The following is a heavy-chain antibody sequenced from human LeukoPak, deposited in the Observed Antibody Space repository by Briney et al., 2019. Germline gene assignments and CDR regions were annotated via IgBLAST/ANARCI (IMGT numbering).Heavy chain of an antibody. Sequence: PGGSLRLSCAASGFTLSTYWMHWVRQAPGKGLVWVSRINSDGTTTTYADSVKGRFTISRDNAKNSLYLQMNSLRAEDTAVYYCARVNPTNSGFYTYWGQGTLVTVSS. CDR3: ARVNPTNSGFYTY. CDR1: GFTLSTYW. V-gene: IGHV3-74*01. J-gene: IGHJ1*01. CDR2: INSDGTTT. D-gene: IGHD3-22*01.